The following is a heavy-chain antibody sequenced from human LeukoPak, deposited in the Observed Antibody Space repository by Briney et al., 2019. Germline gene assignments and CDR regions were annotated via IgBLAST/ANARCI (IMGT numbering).Heavy chain of an antibody. V-gene: IGHV1-2*02. CDR3: ARVGHYYDSCGYYTFDY. J-gene: IGHJ4*02. CDR2: INPKSGDT. D-gene: IGHD3-22*01. Sequence: ASVKVSCKASGYTLTGYYIHWVRQAPGQGLEWMGWINPKSGDTNYAQKFQGRVTMTGDTSISTAHMELSRLRSDDTAVYYCARVGHYYDSCGYYTFDYWGQGTLVTVSS. CDR1: GYTLTGYY.